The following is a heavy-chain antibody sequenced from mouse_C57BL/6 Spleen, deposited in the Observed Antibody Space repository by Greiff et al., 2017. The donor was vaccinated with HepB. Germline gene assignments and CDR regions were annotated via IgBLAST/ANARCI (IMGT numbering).Heavy chain of an antibody. J-gene: IGHJ4*01. CDR1: GYTFTSYW. CDR2: IYPGSGST. D-gene: IGHD1-1*01. Sequence: QVQLQQPGAELVKPGASVKMSCKASGYTFTSYWITWVKQRPGQGLEWIGDIYPGSGSTNYNEKFKSTATLTVDTSSSTAYMQLSSLTSEDSAVYYCARWVTTVVDAMDYWGQGTSVTVSS. CDR3: ARWVTTVVDAMDY. V-gene: IGHV1-55*01.